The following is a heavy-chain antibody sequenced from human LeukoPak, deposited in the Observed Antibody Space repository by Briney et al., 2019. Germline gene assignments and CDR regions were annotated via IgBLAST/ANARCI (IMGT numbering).Heavy chain of an antibody. V-gene: IGHV1-69*13. CDR1: GGTFSSYA. Sequence: SVKVSCKASGGTFSSYAISWVRHAPGQGLEWMGGIIPIFGTANYAQKFQGRVTITADESTSTAYMELSSLRSEDTAVYYCGIAARPYYYYYYGMDVWGQGTTVTVSS. D-gene: IGHD6-6*01. J-gene: IGHJ6*02. CDR2: IIPIFGTA. CDR3: GIAARPYYYYYYGMDV.